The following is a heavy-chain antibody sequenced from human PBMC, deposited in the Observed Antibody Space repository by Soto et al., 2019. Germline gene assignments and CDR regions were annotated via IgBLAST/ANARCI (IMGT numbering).Heavy chain of an antibody. Sequence: ASVKVSCKASGYTFASYYMHWVRQAPGQGLEWMGIINPSGGSTSYAQKFQGRVTMTRDTSTSTVYMELSSLRSEDTAVYYCARGNGDFWSGPDAYGMDVWGQGTTVTVSS. CDR1: GYTFASYY. J-gene: IGHJ6*02. V-gene: IGHV1-46*01. D-gene: IGHD3-3*01. CDR3: ARGNGDFWSGPDAYGMDV. CDR2: INPSGGST.